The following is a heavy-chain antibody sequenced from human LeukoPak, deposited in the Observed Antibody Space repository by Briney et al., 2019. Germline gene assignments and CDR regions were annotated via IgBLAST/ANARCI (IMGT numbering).Heavy chain of an antibody. V-gene: IGHV3-23*01. CDR1: GFMFGSYA. Sequence: GGSLRLSCAAFGFMFGSYAMTWVRQAPGKGLDWVSGISGSGGTTYYADSVKGRFTISRDNSKNTLYLQMNSLRAEDTALYYCARDESGSGQRAAEDYWGQGTLVTVSS. CDR3: ARDESGSGQRAAEDY. CDR2: ISGSGGTT. J-gene: IGHJ4*02. D-gene: IGHD6-13*01.